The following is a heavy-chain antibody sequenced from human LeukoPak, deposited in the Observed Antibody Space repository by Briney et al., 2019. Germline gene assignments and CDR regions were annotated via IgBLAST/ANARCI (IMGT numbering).Heavy chain of an antibody. CDR2: ISSSSIYT. CDR3: ARGSPPDY. D-gene: IGHD2-15*01. J-gene: IGHJ4*02. V-gene: IGHV3-11*05. Sequence: GGSPTLSCAASGFIFSDYYMSWIRQAPGKGLEWLSYISSSSIYTSCADSVKGRFTISRDNAKNSLYLQLNSLRAEDTAVYYCARGSPPDYWGQGTLVTVSS. CDR1: GFIFSDYY.